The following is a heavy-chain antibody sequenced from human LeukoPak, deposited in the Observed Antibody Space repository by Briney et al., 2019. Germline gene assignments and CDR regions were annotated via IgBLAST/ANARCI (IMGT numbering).Heavy chain of an antibody. CDR1: GFTFSSYA. V-gene: IGHV3-23*01. CDR2: ISGSAGST. CDR3: AKDHLAIYDYVWGSYRPIFDY. Sequence: GGTLRLSCAASGFTFSSYAMSWVRQAPGKGLEWVSTISGSAGSTYYADSVKGQFTISRDNSKNTLYLQMNSLRAEDTAVYCCAKDHLAIYDYVWGSYRPIFDYWGQGTLVTVSS. D-gene: IGHD3-16*02. J-gene: IGHJ4*02.